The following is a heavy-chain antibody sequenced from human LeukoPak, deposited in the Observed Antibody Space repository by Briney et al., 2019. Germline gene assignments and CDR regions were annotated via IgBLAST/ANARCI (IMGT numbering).Heavy chain of an antibody. D-gene: IGHD3-10*01. CDR2: IKSQTNGETT. CDR3: KVSAMVRGVLDY. CDR1: GFTFSNAG. Sequence: GGSLRLSCAASGFTFSNAGMSWVRQAPGKGLEWLGRIKSQTNGETTDYAAPVKGRFTISRDDSKNTLYLQMNSLKIEDTAVYYCKVSAMVRGVLDYWGQGTLVTVSS. V-gene: IGHV3-15*01. J-gene: IGHJ4*02.